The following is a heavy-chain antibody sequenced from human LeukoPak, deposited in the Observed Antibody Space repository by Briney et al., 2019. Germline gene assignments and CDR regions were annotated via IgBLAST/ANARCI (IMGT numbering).Heavy chain of an antibody. V-gene: IGHV1-18*01. CDR3: ARGFPSGKQWLNN. CDR2: ISAYNNNT. J-gene: IGHJ4*02. CDR1: GYTFTNYV. Sequence: ASVKVSCKASGYTFTNYVLNWVRQAPGQGLEWMGWISAYNNNTKYAQKFQGRVTMTTDTSTNTAYMELRSLRSDDTAVYYCARGFPSGKQWLNNWGQGTLVTVSS. D-gene: IGHD6-19*01.